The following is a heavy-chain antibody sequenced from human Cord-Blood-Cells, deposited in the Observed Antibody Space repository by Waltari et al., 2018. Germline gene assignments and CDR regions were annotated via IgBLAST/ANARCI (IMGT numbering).Heavy chain of an antibody. CDR2: IRSKANSYAT. CDR3: TRLSGSYGY. J-gene: IGHJ4*02. Sequence: EVQLVESGGGLVQPGGSLKLSCAASGFTFSGSAMHWVRQASGKGLEWVSSIRSKANSYATAYAASVKGRFTISRDDSKNTAYLQMNSLKTEDTAVYYCTRLSGSYGYWGQGTLVTVSS. V-gene: IGHV3-73*02. CDR1: GFTFSGSA. D-gene: IGHD1-26*01.